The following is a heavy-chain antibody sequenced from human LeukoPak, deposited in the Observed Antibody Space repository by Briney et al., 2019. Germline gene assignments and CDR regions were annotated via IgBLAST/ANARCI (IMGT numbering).Heavy chain of an antibody. Sequence: SGPTLVNPTQTLTLTCTFSGFSLSTSGVGVGWIRQPPGKALEWLALIYWDDDKRYSPSLKSRLTITKDTSKNQVVLTMTNMDPVDTATYYCAHDLGYDSSGYRRAFDYWGQGTLVTVSS. D-gene: IGHD3-22*01. J-gene: IGHJ4*02. CDR3: AHDLGYDSSGYRRAFDY. V-gene: IGHV2-5*02. CDR2: IYWDDDK. CDR1: GFSLSTSGVG.